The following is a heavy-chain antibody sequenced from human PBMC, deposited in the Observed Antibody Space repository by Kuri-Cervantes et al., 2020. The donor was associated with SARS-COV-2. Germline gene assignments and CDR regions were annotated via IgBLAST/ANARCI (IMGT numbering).Heavy chain of an antibody. Sequence: ASVKVSCKATGYTFTSYGISWVRQAPGQGLEWMGWISAYNGNTNYAQKLQGRVTMTTDTSTSTAYMELGSLRSDDTAVYYCARVLAGYGYYMDVWGKGTTVTVSS. CDR1: GYTFTSYG. CDR3: ARVLAGYGYYMDV. D-gene: IGHD5-18*01. J-gene: IGHJ6*03. CDR2: ISAYNGNT. V-gene: IGHV1-18*01.